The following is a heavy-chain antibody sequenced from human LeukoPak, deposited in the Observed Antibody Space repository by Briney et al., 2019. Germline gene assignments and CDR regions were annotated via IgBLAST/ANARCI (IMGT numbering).Heavy chain of an antibody. Sequence: GASVKVSCKASGYTFTGYYMHWVRQAPGQGLEWMGWINPNSGGTNYAQKFQGRVTMTRDTSISTAYMELSSLRSEDTAVYYCARVAPNRRYCSGGSCLNYFDYWGQGTLVTVSS. CDR1: GYTFTGYY. CDR3: ARVAPNRRYCSGGSCLNYFDY. V-gene: IGHV1-2*02. D-gene: IGHD2-15*01. J-gene: IGHJ4*02. CDR2: INPNSGGT.